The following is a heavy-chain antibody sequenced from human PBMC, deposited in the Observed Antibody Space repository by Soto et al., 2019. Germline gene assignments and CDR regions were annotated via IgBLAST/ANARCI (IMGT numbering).Heavy chain of an antibody. D-gene: IGHD1-26*01. CDR1: GGSFSGYY. CDR3: ARGRGMERELLGEYYYGMEV. CDR2: INDSGST. V-gene: IGHV4-34*01. J-gene: IGHJ6*04. Sequence: SETLSLTCAVYGGSFSGYYWSWIRQPPGKGLEWIGEINDSGSTNYNPSLKSRVTISVDTSKNPFSLKLSSVNAADTAVYYCARGRGMERELLGEYYYGMEVRGKGDTVT.